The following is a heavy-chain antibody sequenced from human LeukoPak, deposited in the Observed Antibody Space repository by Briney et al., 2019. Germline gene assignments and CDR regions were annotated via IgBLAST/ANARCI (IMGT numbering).Heavy chain of an antibody. CDR2: IYSGGST. CDR3: ARSRWFGEFYPLPFDY. Sequence: GGSLRLSCAASGFTVSSNYMSWVRQAPGKGLGWVSVIYSGGSTYYADSVKGRFTISRDNSKNTLYLQMNSLRAEDTAVYYCARSRWFGEFYPLPFDYWGQGTLVTVSS. CDR1: GFTVSSNY. J-gene: IGHJ4*02. D-gene: IGHD3-10*01. V-gene: IGHV3-53*01.